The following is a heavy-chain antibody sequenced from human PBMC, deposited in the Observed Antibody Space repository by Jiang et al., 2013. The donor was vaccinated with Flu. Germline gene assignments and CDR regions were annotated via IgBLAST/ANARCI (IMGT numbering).Heavy chain of an antibody. CDR3: ARNPVTMFGVVTAFDY. CDR2: IYYSGST. CDR1: GGSISSSSYY. Sequence: ALLKPSETLSLTCTVSGGSISSSSYYWGWIRQPPGKGLEWIGSIYYSGSTYYNPSLKSRVTISLGTSDNRFSLNVTSVTAADTAVYYCARNPVTMFGVVTAFDYWGQGNPGHRLL. V-gene: IGHV4-39*07. D-gene: IGHD3-3*01. J-gene: IGHJ4*02.